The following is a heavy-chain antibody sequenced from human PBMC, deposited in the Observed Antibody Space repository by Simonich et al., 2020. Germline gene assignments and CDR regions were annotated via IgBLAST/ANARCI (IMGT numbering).Heavy chain of an antibody. D-gene: IGHD3-22*01. CDR1: GFTFSSYW. CDR2: INSDGSST. J-gene: IGHJ4*02. CDR3: ARDPPGDSRGYYNY. V-gene: IGHV3-74*01. Sequence: EVQLVESGGGLVQPGGSLRLSCAASGFTFSSYWMHWVRQAPGKGLVGVSRINSDGSSTSYADSVKGRFTISRGNAKNTLYLKRNSLRAEDTAVYYCARDPPGDSRGYYNYWGQGTLVTVSS.